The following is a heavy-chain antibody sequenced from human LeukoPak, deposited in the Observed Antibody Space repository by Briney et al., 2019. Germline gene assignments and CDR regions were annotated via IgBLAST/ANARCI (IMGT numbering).Heavy chain of an antibody. J-gene: IGHJ6*03. CDR3: ARDFRRCSSTSCYHYYYYYMDV. D-gene: IGHD2-2*01. CDR1: GYTFTSYG. Sequence: ASVKVSCKASGYTFTSYGISWVRQAPGQGLEWMGKINPSGGSTSYAQKFQGRVTMTRDTSTSTVYMELSSLRSEDTAVYYCARDFRRCSSTSCYHYYYYYMDVWGKGTTVTVSS. CDR2: INPSGGST. V-gene: IGHV1-46*01.